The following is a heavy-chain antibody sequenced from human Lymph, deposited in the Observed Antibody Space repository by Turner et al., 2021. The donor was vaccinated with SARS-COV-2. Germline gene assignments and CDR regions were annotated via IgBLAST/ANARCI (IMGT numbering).Heavy chain of an antibody. V-gene: IGHV3-23*01. Sequence: EVQLFEPGGGLVQPGGSLRLSCAASGFTFSRYAMTWVRQAPGKGLKWVSTISGSGGSPYNADTVKSRFTISRDNSKNTLYLQMNSLRAEDTAVYYCAKDRFTLSSGWEDYWGQGTLVTVSS. CDR3: AKDRFTLSSGWEDY. D-gene: IGHD6-19*01. CDR1: GFTFSRYA. CDR2: ISGSGGSP. J-gene: IGHJ4*02.